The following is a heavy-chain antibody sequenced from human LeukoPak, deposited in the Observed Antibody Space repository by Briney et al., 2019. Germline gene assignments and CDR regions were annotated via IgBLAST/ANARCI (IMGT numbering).Heavy chain of an antibody. CDR3: ARGGGDYVGWFDP. Sequence: PSETLSLTCSVSTAGSITGYHWNWIRQSAGEGLEWIGRADTIGNTKYNPSLKSRVIISVDTSNKQFSLKLTSVTAADTAVYYCARGGGDYVGWFDPWGQGTLVIVSS. V-gene: IGHV4-4*07. CDR2: ADTIGNT. CDR1: TAGSITGYH. D-gene: IGHD4-17*01. J-gene: IGHJ5*02.